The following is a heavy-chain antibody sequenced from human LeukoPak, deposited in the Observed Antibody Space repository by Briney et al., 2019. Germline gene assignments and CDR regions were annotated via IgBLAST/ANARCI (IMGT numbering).Heavy chain of an antibody. Sequence: GGSLRLPCAASGFIFSRYWMTWVRQAPGKGLEWVANIKQDGSEKYYVDSVKGRFTISRDNAKDSLYLQMNSLRAEDTAVFYCARDGTYTDYDPDFDIWGQGTLVTVSS. CDR3: ARDGTYTDYDPDFDI. CDR1: GFIFSRYW. V-gene: IGHV3-7*04. J-gene: IGHJ4*02. D-gene: IGHD5-12*01. CDR2: IKQDGSEK.